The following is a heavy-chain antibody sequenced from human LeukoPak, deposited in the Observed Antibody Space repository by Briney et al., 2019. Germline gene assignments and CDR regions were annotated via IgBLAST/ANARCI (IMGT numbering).Heavy chain of an antibody. CDR2: INHSGST. CDR1: GGSFSGYY. D-gene: IGHD3-22*01. J-gene: IGHJ6*03. Sequence: SETPSLTCAVYGGSFSGYYWSWIRQPPGKGLEWIGEINHSGSTNYTPSLRSRVTISVDTSKNQFSLKLSSVTAADTAVYYCARRGAGSLSYDSSDYYPLSYYYYYYMDVWGKGTTVTISS. CDR3: ARRGAGSLSYDSSDYYPLSYYYYYYMDV. V-gene: IGHV4-34*01.